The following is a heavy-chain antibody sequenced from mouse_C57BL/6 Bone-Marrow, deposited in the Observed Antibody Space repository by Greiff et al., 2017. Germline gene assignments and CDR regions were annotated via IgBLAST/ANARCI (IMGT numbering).Heavy chain of an antibody. D-gene: IGHD2-2*01. CDR1: GYTFTGYW. J-gene: IGHJ4*01. CDR3: AREGGYYYGYRDYAMDY. CDR2: ILPGSGST. V-gene: IGHV1-9*01. Sequence: VQLQQSGAELMKPGASVKLSCKATGYTFTGYWIEWVKQRPGHGLEWIGEILPGSGSTNYNEKFKGKATFTADTSSNTAYMQLSSLTTEDSAIEYWAREGGYYYGYRDYAMDYWGQGTSVTVSS.